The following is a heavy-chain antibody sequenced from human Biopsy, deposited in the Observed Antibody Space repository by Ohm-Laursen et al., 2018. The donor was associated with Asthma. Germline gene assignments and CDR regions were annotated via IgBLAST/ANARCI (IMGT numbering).Heavy chain of an antibody. CDR3: ARVVNYDFRSGYWFDP. J-gene: IGHJ5*02. Sequence: TQTLILTRTVSGFSLRSARMGVTWIRQPPGKALEWLAHIFSNDEKSYSTSLKSRITISKDTAKSQVVLTMSNMDPVDTATYYCARVVNYDFRSGYWFDPWGQGTLVTVSS. CDR1: GFSLRSARMG. D-gene: IGHD3-3*01. V-gene: IGHV2-26*01. CDR2: IFSNDEK.